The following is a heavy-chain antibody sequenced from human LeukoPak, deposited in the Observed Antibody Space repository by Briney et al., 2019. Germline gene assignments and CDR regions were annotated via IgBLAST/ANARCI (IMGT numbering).Heavy chain of an antibody. J-gene: IGHJ6*03. D-gene: IGHD1-7*01. V-gene: IGHV1-18*01. CDR2: ISAYNGKT. Sequence: GASVKASCRASGYTFTSYGISWVRQAPGQGLEWMGWISAYNGKTNYAPKLQGRVTMTTVTSTSTAYMELTSLRSDDTAVYYCARQELSWRGNYYYHYYMDVWGKGTTVIVSS. CDR3: ARQELSWRGNYYYHYYMDV. CDR1: GYTFTSYG.